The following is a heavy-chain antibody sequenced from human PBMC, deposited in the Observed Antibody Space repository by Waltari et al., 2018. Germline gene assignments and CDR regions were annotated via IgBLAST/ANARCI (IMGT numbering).Heavy chain of an antibody. D-gene: IGHD6-19*01. V-gene: IGHV3-73*01. J-gene: IGHJ4*02. CDR2: IRSKANSYAT. CDR1: GFTFSGSA. CDR3: TVSLTDSGSGY. Sequence: EVQLVESGGGLVQPGGSLKLSCAASGFTFSGSAMHWVRQASGKGLEWVGRIRSKANSYATAYAASVKGRFTISRDDSKNTAYLQMNSLKTEDTAVYYCTVSLTDSGSGYWGQGTLVTVSS.